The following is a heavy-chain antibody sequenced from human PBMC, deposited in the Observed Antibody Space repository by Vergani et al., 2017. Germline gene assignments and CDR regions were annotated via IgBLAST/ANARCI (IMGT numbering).Heavy chain of an antibody. V-gene: IGHV3-30*02. J-gene: IGHJ4*02. CDR2: IQYDGSDI. Sequence: QVQLVESGGGVVQPGGSLRLSCVASGFSVSNSGMHWVRQTPGKGLEWVAFIQYDGSDIFYADFVEGRFTISRDNSKNSIYLQMRSLRFDDTAVYYCANEGSANRIRGWLDHWGQGALVTVSS. D-gene: IGHD3-10*01. CDR3: ANEGSANRIRGWLDH. CDR1: GFSVSNSG.